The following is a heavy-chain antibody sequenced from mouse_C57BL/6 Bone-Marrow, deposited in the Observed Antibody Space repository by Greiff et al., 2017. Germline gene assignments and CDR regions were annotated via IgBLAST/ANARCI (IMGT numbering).Heavy chain of an antibody. CDR3: TTLTYYFDY. CDR2: IDPENGDT. Sequence: VQLQQSGAELVRPGASVKLSCTASGFNIKDDYMHWVKQRPEQGLEWIGWIDPENGDTEYASKFQGKATITAEPSSNTAYLQLSSLTSEDTAVYYCTTLTYYFDYWRQGSTLTVSS. CDR1: GFNIKDDY. J-gene: IGHJ2*01. D-gene: IGHD5-1*01. V-gene: IGHV14-4*01.